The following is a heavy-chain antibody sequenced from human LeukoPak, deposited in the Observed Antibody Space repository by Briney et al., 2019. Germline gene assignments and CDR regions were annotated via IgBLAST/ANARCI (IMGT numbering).Heavy chain of an antibody. CDR3: ARDLKWGYIDV. CDR1: GFAFSTYG. V-gene: IGHV3-33*01. D-gene: IGHD1-26*01. J-gene: IGHJ4*02. Sequence: GGSLRLSCAASGFAFSTYGMHWVRQAPGKGLEWVAVIWNDGSNAYYADSVKGRFSISRDNSKNMVYLQMNSLRAEDTAVFYCARDLKWGYIDVRGQGTLVTVSS. CDR2: IWNDGSNA.